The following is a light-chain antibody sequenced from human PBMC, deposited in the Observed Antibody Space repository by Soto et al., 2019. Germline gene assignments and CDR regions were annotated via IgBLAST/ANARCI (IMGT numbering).Light chain of an antibody. CDR2: EVT. V-gene: IGLV2-18*02. J-gene: IGLJ3*02. CDR3: SSFTSSSTWV. CDR1: SRDVGSYNR. Sequence: QSALTQPPSVSGSPGQSVTISCSGTSRDVGSYNRVSWYQQPPGTAPKLMIYEVTNRPSGVPDRFSGSKSGNMASLTISGLQSEDEADYYCSSFTSSSTWVFGGGTKVTVL.